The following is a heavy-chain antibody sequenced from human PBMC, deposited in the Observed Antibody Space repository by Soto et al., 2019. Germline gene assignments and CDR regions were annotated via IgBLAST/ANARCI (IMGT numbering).Heavy chain of an antibody. CDR3: ARERDYGGNSPSVFDY. D-gene: IGHD4-17*01. Sequence: QVQLVQSGAEVKKPGSSVKVSCKASGGTFSSYAISWVRQAPGQGLEWMGGIIPIFGTANYAQKFQGRVTITXXEXTXNAYMELSSLRSEDTAVYYCARERDYGGNSPSVFDYWGQGTLVTVSS. J-gene: IGHJ4*02. CDR2: IIPIFGTA. V-gene: IGHV1-69*05. CDR1: GGTFSSYA.